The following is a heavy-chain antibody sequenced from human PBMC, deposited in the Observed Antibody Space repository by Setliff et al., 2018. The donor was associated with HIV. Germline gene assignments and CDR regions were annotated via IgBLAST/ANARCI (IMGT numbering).Heavy chain of an antibody. V-gene: IGHV4-34*01. CDR1: GGSFSGYY. CDR3: ARGWGHDGFDF. D-gene: IGHD7-27*01. CDR2: INHSGST. J-gene: IGHJ3*01. Sequence: SETLSLTCAGFGGSFSGYYWTWIRQPPGKGLEWIGEINHSGSTDYNPSLKSRVTMSIDTSKNQFSLNVSSVTAADTAVYYCARGWGHDGFDFWGQGTMVTVSS.